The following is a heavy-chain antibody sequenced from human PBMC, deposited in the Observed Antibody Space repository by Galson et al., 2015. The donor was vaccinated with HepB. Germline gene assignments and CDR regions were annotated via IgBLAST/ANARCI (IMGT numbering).Heavy chain of an antibody. V-gene: IGHV1-69*06. D-gene: IGHD3-10*01. CDR2: IIPIFGTA. J-gene: IGHJ4*02. CDR1: SYA. Sequence: SYAISWVRQAPGQGLEWMGGIIPIFGTANYAQKFQGRVTITADKSTSTAYMELSSLRSEDTAVYYCARGHGSGSYYLFDYWGQGTLVTVSS. CDR3: ARGHGSGSYYLFDY.